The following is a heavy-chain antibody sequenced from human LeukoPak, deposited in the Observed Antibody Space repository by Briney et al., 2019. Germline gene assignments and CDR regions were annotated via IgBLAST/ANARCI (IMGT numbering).Heavy chain of an antibody. CDR3: VRGRRSIAAAGRRGWFDP. CDR2: MNPNSGNT. CDR1: GYTFTSYD. Sequence: ASVKVSCKASGYTFTSYDINWVRQATGQGLEWMGWMNPNSGNTGYAQKFLGRVTITRNTSISTAYMELSSLRSEDTAVYYCVRGRRSIAAAGRRGWFDPWGQGTLVTVSS. D-gene: IGHD6-13*01. J-gene: IGHJ5*02. V-gene: IGHV1-8*03.